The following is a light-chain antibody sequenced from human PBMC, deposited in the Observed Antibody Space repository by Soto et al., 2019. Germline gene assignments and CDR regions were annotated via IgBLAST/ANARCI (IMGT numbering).Light chain of an antibody. CDR3: QQYHDWPPVT. J-gene: IGKJ5*01. Sequence: VMTQSPGSLSVSPGETATLSCRASQSVTGNLAWFQQKPGQAPRLLIYAASTRATGVPVRFSGSGSGTEFTLTISSLQSEDFAIYCCQQYHDWPPVTFGQGTRLEIK. V-gene: IGKV3-15*01. CDR1: QSVTGN. CDR2: AAS.